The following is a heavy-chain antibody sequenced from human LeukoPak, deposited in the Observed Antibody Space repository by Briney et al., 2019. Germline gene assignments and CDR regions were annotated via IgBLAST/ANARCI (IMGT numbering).Heavy chain of an antibody. CDR3: ARDTKYAFDN. Sequence: GGSLRLSCEVSGFIFSNYGMHWVRQAPGKGLEWISYIGISSGNTKYADSVKGRFTISGDKAKNSVYLQMNSLRVEDTAVYYCARDTKYAFDNWGQGTLVTVSS. D-gene: IGHD2-2*01. CDR1: GFIFSNYG. J-gene: IGHJ4*02. CDR2: IGISSGNT. V-gene: IGHV3-48*01.